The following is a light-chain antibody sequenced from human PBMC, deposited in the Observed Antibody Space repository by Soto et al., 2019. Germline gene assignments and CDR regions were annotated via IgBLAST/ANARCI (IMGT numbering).Light chain of an antibody. CDR2: END. CDR1: SSNTGNNY. CDR3: ATWDISLSAGL. J-gene: IGLJ1*01. V-gene: IGLV1-51*02. Sequence: QSVLTQPPSVSAAPGQKVTISCSGSSSNTGNNYVSWDQQLPGAAPKLLIYENDKRPSGIPDRFSGSKSGTSATLGITGLQTGDEADYYCATWDISLSAGLFGTGTKLTVL.